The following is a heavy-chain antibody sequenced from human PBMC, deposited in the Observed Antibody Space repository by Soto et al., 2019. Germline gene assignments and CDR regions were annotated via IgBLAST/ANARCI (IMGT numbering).Heavy chain of an antibody. CDR1: GGSISSYY. D-gene: IGHD4-17*01. J-gene: IGHJ4*02. Sequence: SETLSLTCXVSGGSISSYYWSWIRQPPGKGLEWIGYIYYSGSTNYNPSLKSRVTISVDTSKNQFSLKLSSVTAADTAVYYCASSRGLRNFDYWGQGTLVTVSS. V-gene: IGHV4-59*01. CDR3: ASSRGLRNFDY. CDR2: IYYSGST.